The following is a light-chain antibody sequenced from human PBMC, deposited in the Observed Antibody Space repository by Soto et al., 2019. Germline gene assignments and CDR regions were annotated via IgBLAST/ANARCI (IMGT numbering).Light chain of an antibody. CDR1: SGSIASNY. Sequence: NFMLTQPHSVSESPGKTVTISCTRSSGSIASNYVQWYQQRPGSAPTTVIYEDNQRPYGVPDRFSGSIDSSSNSASLTISGLKTEVEADYYCQSYDSSNVVFGGGATVTVL. J-gene: IGLJ2*01. CDR2: EDN. CDR3: QSYDSSNVV. V-gene: IGLV6-57*04.